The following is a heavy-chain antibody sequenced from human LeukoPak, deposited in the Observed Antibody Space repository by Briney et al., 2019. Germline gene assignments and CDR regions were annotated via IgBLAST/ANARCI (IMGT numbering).Heavy chain of an antibody. J-gene: IGHJ4*02. V-gene: IGHV3-48*03. CDR3: ARDLDYYGSGYDY. CDR2: ISSSGSTI. Sequence: PGGSLRLSCAASGFTFSSYEMNWVRQAPGKGLEWVSYISSSGSTIYYADSVKGRFTISRDNAKNSLYLQMNSLRAEDTAVYYYARDLDYYGSGYDYWGQGTLVTVSS. CDR1: GFTFSSYE. D-gene: IGHD3-10*01.